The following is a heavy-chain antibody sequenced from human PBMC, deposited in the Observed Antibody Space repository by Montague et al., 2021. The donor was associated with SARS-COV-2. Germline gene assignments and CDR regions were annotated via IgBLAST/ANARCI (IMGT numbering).Heavy chain of an antibody. D-gene: IGHD1-26*01. Sequence: SLRLYCAVSGFTFSSYPMHWVRQAPGKGLEWLAVISYDATTYYHADSVRGRFSISRDDSQSTLYLQMHSLRAEDTAIYYCARDNVRGSPDYLDYWGQGTLVTVSS. CDR2: ISYDATTY. CDR3: ARDNVRGSPDYLDY. V-gene: IGHV3-30*04. J-gene: IGHJ4*02. CDR1: GFTFSSYP.